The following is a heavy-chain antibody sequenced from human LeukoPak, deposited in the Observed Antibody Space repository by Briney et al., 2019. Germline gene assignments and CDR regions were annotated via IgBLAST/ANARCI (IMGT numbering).Heavy chain of an antibody. D-gene: IGHD3-3*01. CDR2: INHSGST. CDR3: ARGCYDFWSGYYTGSWFDY. J-gene: IGHJ4*02. V-gene: IGHV4-34*01. CDR1: GGSFSGYY. Sequence: SETLSLTCAVYGGSFSGYYWSWIRQPPGKGLEWIGEINHSGSTNYNPSLKSRVTISVDTSKNQFSLKLSSVTAADTAVYYCARGCYDFWSGYYTGSWFDYWGQGTLVTGSS.